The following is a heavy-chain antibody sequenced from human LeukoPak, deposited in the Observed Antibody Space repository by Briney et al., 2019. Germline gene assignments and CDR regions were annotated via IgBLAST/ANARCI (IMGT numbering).Heavy chain of an antibody. V-gene: IGHV3-30*02. D-gene: IGHD3-10*01. CDR2: IRYDGSNK. J-gene: IGHJ6*03. CDR3: AKELTMVRGVPDYYYYYMDV. Sequence: PGGSLRLSCAASGFTFSSYGMHWVRQAPGKGLEWVAFIRYDGSNKYYADSVKGRFTISRDNSKNTLYLQMNSLRAEDTAVYYCAKELTMVRGVPDYYYYYMDVWGKGTTVTVSS. CDR1: GFTFSSYG.